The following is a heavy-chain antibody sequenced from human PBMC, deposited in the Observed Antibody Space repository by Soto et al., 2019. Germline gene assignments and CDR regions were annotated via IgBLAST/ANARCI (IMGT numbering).Heavy chain of an antibody. CDR1: GDSVSSKSAA. V-gene: IGHV6-1*01. J-gene: IGHJ4*02. Sequence: PSQTLSLTCAISGDSVSSKSAAWNWIRQSPSRGLEWLGRTYYRSKWYNDYAVSVKSRITINPDTSKNQFSLKLNSVTAADTAVYFCARSGYCGGDNCYPAGYTDYWGQGTLVTVSS. D-gene: IGHD2-15*01. CDR2: TYYRSKWYN. CDR3: ARSGYCGGDNCYPAGYTDY.